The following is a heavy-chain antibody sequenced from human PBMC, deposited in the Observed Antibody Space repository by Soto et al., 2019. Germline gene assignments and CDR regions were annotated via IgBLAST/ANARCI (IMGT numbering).Heavy chain of an antibody. J-gene: IGHJ4*02. Sequence: EMPLVESGGGLVQPGGSLRLSCVASGFTFSSYWMHWVRQDPGKGLVWVSSIRADGTATQYADSVKGRFTVSRDNAKNAPYLQMNSLRAADTAVYYCAKVLSWGHCDYWGQGTLVTVSS. CDR2: IRADGTAT. CDR1: GFTFSSYW. D-gene: IGHD3-16*01. V-gene: IGHV3-74*03. CDR3: AKVLSWGHCDY.